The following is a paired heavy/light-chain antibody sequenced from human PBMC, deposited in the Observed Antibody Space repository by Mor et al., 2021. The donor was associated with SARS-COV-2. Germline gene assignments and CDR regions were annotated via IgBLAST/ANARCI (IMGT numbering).Light chain of an antibody. V-gene: IGLV3-19*01. CDR2: GKN. CDR1: SLRSYY. Sequence: SSELTQDPAVSVALGQTVRITCQGDSLRSYYASWYQQKPGQAPVLVIYGKNNRPSGIPDRFSGSSSGNTASLTITGAQAEDEADYYCNSRDSSGNHLYVFGTGTKVTVL. CDR3: NSRDSSGNHLYV. J-gene: IGLJ1*01.
Heavy chain of an antibody. D-gene: IGHD5-12*01. CDR3: ARDREMATTWPVSRGMDV. J-gene: IGHJ6*02. CDR2: INPSGGST. CDR1: GYTFTSYY. Sequence: QVQLVQSGAEVKKPGASVKVSCKASGYTFTSYYMHWVRQAPGQGLEWMGIINPSGGSTSYAQKFQGRVTMTRDTSTSTVYMELSSLRSEDTAVYYCARDREMATTWPVSRGMDVWGQGTTVTVSS. V-gene: IGHV1-46*01.